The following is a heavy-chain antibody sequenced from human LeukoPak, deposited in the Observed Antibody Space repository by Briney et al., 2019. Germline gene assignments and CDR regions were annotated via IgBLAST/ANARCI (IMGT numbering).Heavy chain of an antibody. J-gene: IGHJ4*02. CDR3: VRDRELNY. V-gene: IGHV4-61*01. CDR1: GGSVSSGSYY. CDR2: IYYSGST. Sequence: SETLSLTCTVSGGSVSSGSYYWSCIRQPPGKGLEWIGYIYYSGSTNYNPSLKSRVTISVDTSKNQFSLKLSSVIPADTAVYYCVRDRELNYWGQGILVTVSS. D-gene: IGHD5-24*01.